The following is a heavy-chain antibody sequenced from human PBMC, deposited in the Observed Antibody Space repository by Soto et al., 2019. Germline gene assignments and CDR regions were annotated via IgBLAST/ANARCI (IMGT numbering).Heavy chain of an antibody. CDR3: ARELEADYYYYYMDV. CDR1: GFTFSSYS. V-gene: IGHV3-48*01. Sequence: EVQLVESGGGLVQPGGSLRLSCAASGFTFSSYSMNWVRQAPGKGLEWVSYISSSSSTIYYAVSVKGRFTISRDNAKNSLYLQMNSMRAEDTAVYYCARELEADYYYYYMDVWGKGTTVTVSS. J-gene: IGHJ6*03. CDR2: ISSSSSTI. D-gene: IGHD6-13*01.